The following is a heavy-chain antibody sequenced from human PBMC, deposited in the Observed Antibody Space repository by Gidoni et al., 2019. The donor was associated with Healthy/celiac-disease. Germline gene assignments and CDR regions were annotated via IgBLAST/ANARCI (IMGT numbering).Heavy chain of an antibody. V-gene: IGHV3-33*01. D-gene: IGHD4-17*01. Sequence: QVQLVESGGGVVQPGRSLRPSCAASGFTLSSYGMHWVRQAPGKGLEWVAVIWYDGSNKYYADSVKGRFTISRDNSKNTLYLQMNSLRAEDTAVYYCARDVSGDYPYYFDYWGQGTLVTVSS. CDR1: GFTLSSYG. CDR2: IWYDGSNK. CDR3: ARDVSGDYPYYFDY. J-gene: IGHJ4*02.